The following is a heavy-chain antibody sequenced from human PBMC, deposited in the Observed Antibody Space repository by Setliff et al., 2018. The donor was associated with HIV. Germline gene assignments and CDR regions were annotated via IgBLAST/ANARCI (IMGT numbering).Heavy chain of an antibody. V-gene: IGHV4-39*07. J-gene: IGHJ5*02. CDR3: ARRGKTENSYVLNWFDP. Sequence: KTSETLSLTCTVSGGSIGSSDYYWGWIRQPPGKGLEWIGSILYTGRTTYNPSLRSRVTISLDTSKTQFSLSLTSVTAADTAMYYCARRGKTENSYVLNWFDPWGQGILVTVSS. CDR1: GGSIGSSDYY. CDR2: ILYTGRT. D-gene: IGHD5-18*01.